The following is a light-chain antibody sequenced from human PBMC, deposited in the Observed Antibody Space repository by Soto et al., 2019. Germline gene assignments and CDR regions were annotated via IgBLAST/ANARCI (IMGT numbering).Light chain of an antibody. CDR2: DVS. Sequence: QSALTQPASVSGSPGQSITISCTGTSSDVGGYNYVSWYQQHPGKAPKLMIYDVSNRPSGVSNRFSGSKSGNTASLTISGLQAEDEADYYCGSYTSSNTYVFRTGTKVTVL. V-gene: IGLV2-14*01. CDR3: GSYTSSNTYV. J-gene: IGLJ1*01. CDR1: SSDVGGYNY.